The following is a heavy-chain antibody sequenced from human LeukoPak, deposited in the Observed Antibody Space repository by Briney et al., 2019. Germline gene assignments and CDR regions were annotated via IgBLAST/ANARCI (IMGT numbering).Heavy chain of an antibody. V-gene: IGHV4-39*07. CDR3: ARGLLRGYSYGYNY. CDR1: GGSISSSSYY. CDR2: IYYSGST. Sequence: SETLSLTCTVSGGSISSSSYYWGWIRQPPGKGLEWIGSIYYSGSTYYNPSLKSRVTISVDTSKNQFSLKLSSVTAADTAVYYCARGLLRGYSYGYNYWGQGTLVTVSS. J-gene: IGHJ4*02. D-gene: IGHD5-18*01.